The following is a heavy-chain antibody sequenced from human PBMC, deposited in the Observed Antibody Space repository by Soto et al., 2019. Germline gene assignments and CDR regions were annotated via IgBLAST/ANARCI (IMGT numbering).Heavy chain of an antibody. CDR3: ARDRITTRGDAFDL. J-gene: IGHJ3*01. Sequence: QVQLVQSGAEVKKPGSSVKVSCKAPGGTFSTYIISWVRQAPGQGLEWMGRIIPIPDITDNAQKFQGRVTFSADKSTSTAYMELSSLRSEDTAVYYCARDRITTRGDAFDLGGQGTMFTVSS. CDR1: GGTFSTYI. D-gene: IGHD3-3*01. V-gene: IGHV1-69*08. CDR2: IIPIPDIT.